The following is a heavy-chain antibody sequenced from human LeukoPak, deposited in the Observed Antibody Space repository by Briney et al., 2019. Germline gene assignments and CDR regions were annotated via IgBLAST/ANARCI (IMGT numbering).Heavy chain of an antibody. D-gene: IGHD3-22*01. CDR1: VGSIRGYY. CDR2: IYSSGTA. CDR3: ARGTDMTSIAGYYSFGH. V-gene: IGHV4-4*07. Sequence: PSETLSLTCTVSVGSIRGYYWTWIRQPAGKGLEWIGRIYSSGTAYYNPSLECRVTISLDTSSNQFSLKATSLTAADTAVYYCARGTDMTSIAGYYSFGHWGQGILVSVSS. J-gene: IGHJ4*02.